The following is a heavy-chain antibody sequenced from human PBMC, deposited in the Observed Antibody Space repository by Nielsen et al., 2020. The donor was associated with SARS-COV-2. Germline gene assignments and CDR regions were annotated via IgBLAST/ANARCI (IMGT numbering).Heavy chain of an antibody. CDR3: ARRQSTYEGFYHYYYIDV. J-gene: IGHJ6*03. CDR2: IPHSGDT. D-gene: IGHD5-12*01. Sequence: SETLSLTCAVSAASISSNVWWSWVRMPPGKGLEWIGDIPHSGDTNYKPSLKSRVTMSVDKSKNQFFLKLTSVTAADTAVYYRARRQSTYEGFYHYYYIDVWGNGTTVTVSS. CDR1: AASISSNVW. V-gene: IGHV4-4*02.